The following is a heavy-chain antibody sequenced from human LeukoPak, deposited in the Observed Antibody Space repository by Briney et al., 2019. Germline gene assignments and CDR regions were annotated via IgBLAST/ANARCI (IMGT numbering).Heavy chain of an antibody. CDR2: INSDGSTT. V-gene: IGHV3-74*01. D-gene: IGHD2-8*01. J-gene: IGHJ4*02. CDR3: ARGGIGIVLI. CDR1: GFSFSSHW. Sequence: GGSLRLSCAASGFSFSSHWMHWVRPAPGKGLVWVSRINSDGSTTSYADSVKGRFTISRDNAKNTLYLQMNSLRAEDTAVYYCARGGIGIVLIWGQGTLVTVSS.